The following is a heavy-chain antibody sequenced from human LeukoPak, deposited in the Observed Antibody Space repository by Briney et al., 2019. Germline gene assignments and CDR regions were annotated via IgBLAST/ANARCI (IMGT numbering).Heavy chain of an antibody. CDR2: INPSGGST. CDR3: ARCANEDAFDI. J-gene: IGHJ3*02. Sequence: ASVKVSCKASGYTFTSYGISWVRQAPGQGLEWMGIINPSGGSTSYAQKFQGRVTMTRDMSTSTVYMELSSLRSEDTAVYYCARCANEDAFDIWGQGTMVTVSS. V-gene: IGHV1-46*01. CDR1: GYTFTSYG. D-gene: IGHD1-1*01.